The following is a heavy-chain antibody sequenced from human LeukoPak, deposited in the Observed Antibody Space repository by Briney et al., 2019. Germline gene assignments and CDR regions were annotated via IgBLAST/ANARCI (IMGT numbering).Heavy chain of an antibody. J-gene: IGHJ4*02. CDR2: ITGGGDNT. CDR1: GFIFSGDD. CDR3: AIVSWSGYHS. Sequence: GGSLRLSCAASGFIFSGDDMNWVRQAPGTGLDWVSGITGGGDNTFYADSVKGRFTISIDNSKNTVYLQMNSLGAGDTAIYYCAIVSWSGYHSWGQGILVTVSS. D-gene: IGHD3-3*01. V-gene: IGHV3-23*01.